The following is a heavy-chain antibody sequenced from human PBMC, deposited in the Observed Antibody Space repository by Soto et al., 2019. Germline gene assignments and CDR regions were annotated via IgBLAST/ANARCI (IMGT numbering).Heavy chain of an antibody. V-gene: IGHV1-46*01. CDR2: VDPSGDTT. CDR1: GYTFTDYY. J-gene: IGHJ5*02. CDR3: ARSWARRGSDCRFEP. Sequence: QVQLVQSGAEVKKPGASVKVSCKASGYTFTDYYLHWVRQAPGQGLEWMGIVDPSGDTTTYAQKFEGRVTMTSDTSTNTVYMYLNSLTSEDTAVYFCARSWARRGSDCRFEPWGQGTLVTVSS. D-gene: IGHD5-12*01.